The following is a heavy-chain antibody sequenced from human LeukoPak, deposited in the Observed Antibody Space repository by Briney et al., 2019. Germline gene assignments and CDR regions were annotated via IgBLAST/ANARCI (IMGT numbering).Heavy chain of an antibody. J-gene: IGHJ4*02. Sequence: GGSLRLSCAASGFTFSSYGMHWVRQAPVKGLEWVAVISYDGSNKYYADSVKGRFTISRDNSKNTLYLQMNSLRAEDTAVYYCAKDPSGYRYYFDYWGQGTLVTVSS. CDR2: ISYDGSNK. V-gene: IGHV3-30*18. CDR3: AKDPSGYRYYFDY. D-gene: IGHD3-22*01. CDR1: GFTFSSYG.